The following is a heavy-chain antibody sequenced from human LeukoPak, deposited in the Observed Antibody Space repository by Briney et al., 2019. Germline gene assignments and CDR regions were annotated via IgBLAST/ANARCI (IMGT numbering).Heavy chain of an antibody. CDR3: ARDQNGFDY. Sequence: GGSLRLSCAASGFNFNNYNMNWVRQAPGKGLEWVSYITLSSSSIYYADSVKGRFTISRDNAKNSLYLQMNSLRAEDTAVYYCARDQNGFDYWGQGTLVTVSS. J-gene: IGHJ4*02. CDR2: ITLSSSSI. D-gene: IGHD1-1*01. CDR1: GFNFNNYN. V-gene: IGHV3-48*01.